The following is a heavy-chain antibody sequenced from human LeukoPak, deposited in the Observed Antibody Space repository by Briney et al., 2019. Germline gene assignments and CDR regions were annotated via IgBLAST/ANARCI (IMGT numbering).Heavy chain of an antibody. D-gene: IGHD2-15*01. CDR2: IYYSGST. V-gene: IGHV4-61*08. CDR3: ARPGPSSHNAFNI. CDR1: CVSISRGGYS. J-gene: IGHJ3*02. Sequence: PSETLSLTCAVSCVSISRGGYSCGWLRQPPGKGLEWIGYIYYSGSTNYNPSLKSRVTISADTSKNQFYLNLRSVTAADTAVYYCARPGPSSHNAFNIWGQGTMVTVSS.